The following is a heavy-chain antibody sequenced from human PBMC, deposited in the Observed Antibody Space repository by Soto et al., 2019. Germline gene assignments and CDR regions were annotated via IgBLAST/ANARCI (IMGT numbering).Heavy chain of an antibody. CDR2: IYYSGST. J-gene: IGHJ6*02. Sequence: SETLSLTCTVSGGSISSYYWSWIRQPPGKGLEWIGYIYYSGSTNYNPSLKSRVTISVDTSKNQFSLKLSSVTAADTAVYYCARSGYYYDSSGYYPRMAVWGQGTTVTVSS. D-gene: IGHD3-22*01. CDR1: GGSISSYY. CDR3: ARSGYYYDSSGYYPRMAV. V-gene: IGHV4-59*01.